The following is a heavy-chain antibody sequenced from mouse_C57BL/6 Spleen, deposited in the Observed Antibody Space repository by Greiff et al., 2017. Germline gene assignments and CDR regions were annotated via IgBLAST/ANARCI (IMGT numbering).Heavy chain of an antibody. J-gene: IGHJ3*01. CDR3: ARQYGSSYGFAY. D-gene: IGHD1-1*01. V-gene: IGHV5-6*01. Sequence: EVHLVESGGDLVKPGGSLKLSCAASGFTFSSYGMSWVRQTPDKRLEWVATISSGGSYTYYPDSVKGRFTISRDNAKNPLYRQMSSLKSEDTAMYYCARQYGSSYGFAYWGQGTLVTVAA. CDR1: GFTFSSYG. CDR2: ISSGGSYT.